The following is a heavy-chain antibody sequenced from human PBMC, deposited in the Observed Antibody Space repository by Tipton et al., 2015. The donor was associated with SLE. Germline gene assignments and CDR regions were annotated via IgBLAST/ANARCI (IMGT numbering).Heavy chain of an antibody. CDR2: MYFSGVT. CDR1: GDAITNSY. Sequence: TLSLTCTVSGDAITNSYWSWIRQPVGKGLEWIGRMYFSGVTDYNPSLKSRLTMSIDTSRNQFSLKLNSVTAADTAVYYCARAVARVVYARVRAFDIWGQGTLVTVSS. V-gene: IGHV4-4*07. CDR3: ARAVARVVYARVRAFDI. D-gene: IGHD2-8*02. J-gene: IGHJ3*02.